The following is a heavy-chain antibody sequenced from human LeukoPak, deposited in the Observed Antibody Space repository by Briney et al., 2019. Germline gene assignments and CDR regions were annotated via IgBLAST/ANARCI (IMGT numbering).Heavy chain of an antibody. CDR3: ARDRSYGDFAWGY. J-gene: IGHJ4*02. D-gene: IGHD4-17*01. CDR1: GFTVSSNF. CDR2: ISSGGTT. Sequence: GGSLRLYCAASGFTVSSNFMTWVRQAPGKGLEWVSVISSGGTTYYADSVKGRFTISRHSSKNTVYLQMNSLRAEDTAVYYCARDRSYGDFAWGYWGQGTLVTVSS. V-gene: IGHV3-53*04.